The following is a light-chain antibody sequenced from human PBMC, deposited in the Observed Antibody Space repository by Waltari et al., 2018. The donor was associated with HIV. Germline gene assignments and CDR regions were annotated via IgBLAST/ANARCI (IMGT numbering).Light chain of an antibody. J-gene: IGLJ3*02. CDR1: SSSIGNYT. CDR2: SNT. Sequence: QSVLTQPPSASGTPGQRVTISCSGSSSSIGNYTMIWYRQLPGMAPELLNYSNTRRPSGVPDRCACSKSGTSASLASSGVQSEDEADYSCSTWDASLTGWVFGGETKLTVL. CDR3: STWDASLTGWV. V-gene: IGLV1-44*01.